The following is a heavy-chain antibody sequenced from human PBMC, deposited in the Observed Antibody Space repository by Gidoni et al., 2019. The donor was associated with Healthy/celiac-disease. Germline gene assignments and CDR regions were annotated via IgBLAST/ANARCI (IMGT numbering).Heavy chain of an antibody. CDR3: ARIAVAGYYYYYGMDV. CDR1: GFTFSSYS. V-gene: IGHV3-21*01. D-gene: IGHD6-19*01. Sequence: EVQLVESGGGLVKPGGSLSLSCAASGFTFSSYSMNWVRQAPGKGLEWVSSISSSSSYIYYADSVKGRFTISRDNAKNSLYLQMNSLRAEDTAVYYCARIAVAGYYYYYGMDVWGQGTTVTVSS. J-gene: IGHJ6*02. CDR2: ISSSSSYI.